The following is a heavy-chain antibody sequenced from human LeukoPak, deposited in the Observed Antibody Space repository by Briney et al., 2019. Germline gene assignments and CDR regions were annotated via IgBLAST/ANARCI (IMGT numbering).Heavy chain of an antibody. Sequence: PGGSLRLSCAASGFTFSGYWMHWVRQVPGKGLVWVSRINKDGSATTSADSVEGRSTISRDNAENTPYLQMNSLRAEDTAVYYCARWVYYSMDVWGQGTTVTVSS. CDR3: ARWVYYSMDV. V-gene: IGHV3-74*01. CDR1: GFTFSGYW. J-gene: IGHJ6*02. CDR2: INKDGSAT. D-gene: IGHD2-8*01.